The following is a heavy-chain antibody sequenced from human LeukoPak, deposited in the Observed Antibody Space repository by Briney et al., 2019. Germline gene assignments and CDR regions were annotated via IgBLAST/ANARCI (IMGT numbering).Heavy chain of an antibody. CDR3: ARQGPYYFGSGSSKIDL. Sequence: KPSETLSLTCTVSGGSISSSSYYWGWIRQPPGKGLEWIGSIYYSGSTYYNPSLKSRVTISVDTSKNQFSLKLSSVNAADTAVYYCARQGPYYFGSGSSKIDLWGQGTLVTVSS. J-gene: IGHJ4*02. D-gene: IGHD3-10*01. CDR1: GGSISSSSYY. V-gene: IGHV4-39*01. CDR2: IYYSGST.